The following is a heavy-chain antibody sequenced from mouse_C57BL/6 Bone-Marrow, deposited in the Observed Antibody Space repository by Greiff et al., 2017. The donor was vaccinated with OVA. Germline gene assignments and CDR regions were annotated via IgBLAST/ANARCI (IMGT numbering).Heavy chain of an antibody. V-gene: IGHV5-6*01. J-gene: IGHJ4*01. Sequence: EVKLMESGGDLVKPGGSLKLSCAASGFTFSSYGMSWVRQTPDKRLEWVATISSGGSYTYYPDSVKGRFTISRDNAKNTLYLQMSSLKSEDTAMYYCARNVLTTVNYAMDYWGQGTSVTVSS. D-gene: IGHD1-1*01. CDR1: GFTFSSYG. CDR2: ISSGGSYT. CDR3: ARNVLTTVNYAMDY.